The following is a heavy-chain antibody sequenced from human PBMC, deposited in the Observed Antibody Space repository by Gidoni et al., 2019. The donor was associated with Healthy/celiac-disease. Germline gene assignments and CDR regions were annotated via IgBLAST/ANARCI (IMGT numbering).Heavy chain of an antibody. J-gene: IGHJ4*02. Sequence: QVQLQESGPGLVKPSETLSLTCTVSGGSISSYYWSWIRQPPGKGLEWIGYIYYSGSTNYNPFLKSRVTISVDTSKNQFSLKLSSVTAADTAVYYCARGTHYYGSGSYDYWGQGTLVTVSS. CDR2: IYYSGST. CDR3: ARGTHYYGSGSYDY. CDR1: GGSISSYY. D-gene: IGHD3-10*01. V-gene: IGHV4-59*01.